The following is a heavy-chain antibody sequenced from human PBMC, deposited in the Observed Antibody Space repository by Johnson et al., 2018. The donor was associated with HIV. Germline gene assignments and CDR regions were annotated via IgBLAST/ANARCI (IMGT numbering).Heavy chain of an antibody. D-gene: IGHD3-22*01. CDR2: ISWNSGSI. Sequence: QLVESGGGLVQPGRSLRLSCAASGFTFDDYAMHWVRQAPGKGLEWVSGISWNSGSIGYADSVKGRFTISRDNAKNSLYLQMNSLKTEYTAVYYCTSERGRYYDSSNDAFVIWGQGTMVIVSS. CDR3: TSERGRYYDSSNDAFVI. CDR1: GFTFDDYA. J-gene: IGHJ3*02. V-gene: IGHV3-9*01.